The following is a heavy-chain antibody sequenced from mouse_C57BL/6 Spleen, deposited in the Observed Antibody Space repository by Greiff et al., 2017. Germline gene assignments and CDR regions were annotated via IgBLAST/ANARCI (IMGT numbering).Heavy chain of an antibody. V-gene: IGHV1-82*01. CDR3: ARGHGENYFDY. CDR1: GYAFSSSW. CDR2: IYPGDGDT. Sequence: VKLQQSGPELVKPGASVKISCKASGYAFSSSWMNWVKQRPGKGLEWIGRIYPGDGDTNYNGKFKGKATLTADKSSSTAYMQLSSLTSEDSAVYFCARGHGENYFDYWGQGTTLTVSS. D-gene: IGHD1-1*01. J-gene: IGHJ2*01.